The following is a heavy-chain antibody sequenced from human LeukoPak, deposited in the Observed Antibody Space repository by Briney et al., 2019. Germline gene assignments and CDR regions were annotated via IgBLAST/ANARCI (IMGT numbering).Heavy chain of an antibody. Sequence: GGSLRLSCAASGFTFSSYGMHWVRQAPGKGLEWVAFIRYDGSNKYYADSVKGPFTISRDNSKNTLYLQMNSLRAEDTAVYYCAKTGSSSWGYFDYWGQGTLVTVSS. V-gene: IGHV3-30*02. D-gene: IGHD6-13*01. CDR1: GFTFSSYG. CDR2: IRYDGSNK. J-gene: IGHJ4*02. CDR3: AKTGSSSWGYFDY.